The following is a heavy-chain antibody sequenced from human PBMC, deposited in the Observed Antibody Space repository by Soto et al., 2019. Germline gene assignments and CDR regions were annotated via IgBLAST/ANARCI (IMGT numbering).Heavy chain of an antibody. J-gene: IGHJ5*01. Sequence: QVQLAESGGGVVQPGRSLRLSCAASGFTLSSYSMHWVRQAPGKGLEWVALISYDGNKKFYEDSVRGRFNISRDTSKNTLYPQMNSLRLEDTAIYYCARSVAVAPLDSWGHGTLVTVSS. CDR2: ISYDGNKK. V-gene: IGHV3-30*04. CDR1: GFTLSSYS. D-gene: IGHD6-19*01. CDR3: ARSVAVAPLDS.